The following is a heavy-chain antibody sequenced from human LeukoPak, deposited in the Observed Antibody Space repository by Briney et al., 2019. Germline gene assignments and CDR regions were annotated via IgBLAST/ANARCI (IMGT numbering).Heavy chain of an antibody. J-gene: IGHJ4*02. CDR2: ISYDGSNK. Sequence: GGSLRLSCAASGFTFSSYAMHWVRQAPGKGLEWVAVISYDGSNKYYADSVKGRFTISRDNAKNSLYLQMNSLRAEDTAVYYCARLIHVDIVATIQRRYFDYWGQGTLVTVSS. CDR1: GFTFSSYA. D-gene: IGHD5-12*01. CDR3: ARLIHVDIVATIQRRYFDY. V-gene: IGHV3-30-3*01.